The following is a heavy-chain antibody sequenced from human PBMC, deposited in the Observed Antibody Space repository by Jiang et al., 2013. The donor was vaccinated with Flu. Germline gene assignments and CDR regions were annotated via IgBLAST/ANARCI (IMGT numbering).Heavy chain of an antibody. CDR1: GYTFTGYY. Sequence: SVKVSCKASGYTFTGYYMHWVRQAPGQGLEWMGRINPNSGGTNYAQKFQGRVTMIRDTSISTAYMELSRLRSDDTVVYYCARESRAAAGTIDYWGQGTLVTVSS. CDR3: ARESRAAAGTIDY. CDR2: INPNSGGT. D-gene: IGHD6-13*01. V-gene: IGHV1-2*05. J-gene: IGHJ4*02.